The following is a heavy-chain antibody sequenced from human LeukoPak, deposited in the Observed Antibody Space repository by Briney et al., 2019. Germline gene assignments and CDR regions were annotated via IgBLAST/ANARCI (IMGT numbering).Heavy chain of an antibody. V-gene: IGHV3-23*01. CDR3: AKDLPSNMAVASYYFDY. CDR1: GFTISSYA. CDR2: ISGSGSST. J-gene: IGHJ4*02. D-gene: IGHD6-19*01. Sequence: GGSLRLSCAASGFTISSYAMSWVRLAPGKGLEWVSGISGSGSSTHYADPVKGRFTISRDNSKSTLYLQMNSLRGEDTAEYYCAKDLPSNMAVASYYFDYWGQGTLVTVSS.